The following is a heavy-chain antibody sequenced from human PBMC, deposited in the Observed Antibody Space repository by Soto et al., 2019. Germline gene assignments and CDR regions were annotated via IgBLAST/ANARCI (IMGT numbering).Heavy chain of an antibody. CDR1: GYTFASFV. CDR3: AREMPGYCTDPCDY. J-gene: IGHJ4*02. CDR2: INTDNGNT. D-gene: IGHD2-8*02. Sequence: VQLVQSGAEVKKPGASVRVSCKASGYTFASFVIHWVRQAPGQRLEWMGWINTDNGNTKYSQKFQGRVTITRDTSTSTAYMELSSLISEDTAVYYCAREMPGYCTDPCDYWGQGTLVTVSS. V-gene: IGHV1-3*04.